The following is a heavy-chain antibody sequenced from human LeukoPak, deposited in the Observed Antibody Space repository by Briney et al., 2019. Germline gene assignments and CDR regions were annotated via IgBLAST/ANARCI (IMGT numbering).Heavy chain of an antibody. D-gene: IGHD1-26*01. Sequence: SDTVSLTCTVSGGSDGSGGYYGSWIRQPRGGGLEWIGDIYYIRNTNYNPSLKRRVTMSLDPYKNQFSLKLNSVTAADTAVYYCARTQSQSGSYRYYFAYWGQGTLVTVSS. CDR2: IYYIRNT. V-gene: IGHV4-61*08. J-gene: IGHJ4*02. CDR1: GGSDGSGGYY. CDR3: ARTQSQSGSYRYYFAY.